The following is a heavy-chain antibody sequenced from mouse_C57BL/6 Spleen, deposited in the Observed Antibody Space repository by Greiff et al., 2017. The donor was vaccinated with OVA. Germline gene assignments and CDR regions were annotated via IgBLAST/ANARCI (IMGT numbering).Heavy chain of an antibody. D-gene: IGHD2-4*01. Sequence: QVHVKQPGAELVKPGASVKLSCKASGYTFTSYWMHWVKQRPGQGLEWIGMIHPNSGSTNYNEKFKSKATLTVDKSSSTAYMQLSSLTSEDSAVYYCAKYDYDEGLYAMDYWGQGTSVTVSS. CDR3: AKYDYDEGLYAMDY. CDR2: IHPNSGST. CDR1: GYTFTSYW. J-gene: IGHJ4*01. V-gene: IGHV1-64*01.